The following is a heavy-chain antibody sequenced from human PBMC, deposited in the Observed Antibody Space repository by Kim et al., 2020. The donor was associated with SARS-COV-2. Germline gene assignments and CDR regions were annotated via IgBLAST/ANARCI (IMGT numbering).Heavy chain of an antibody. CDR2: ISNTEIT. CDR1: GFTFRTYA. Sequence: GGSLRRSCVASGFTFRTYAMSWVRQAPGGGLECVSTISNTEITHADSVKGRFTISRDDSRDILYLQMSSLRVEDTAIYYCAREPFGSGNDYWGQGTLVTV. J-gene: IGHJ4*02. V-gene: IGHV3-23*05. CDR3: AREPFGSGNDY. D-gene: IGHD3-10*01.